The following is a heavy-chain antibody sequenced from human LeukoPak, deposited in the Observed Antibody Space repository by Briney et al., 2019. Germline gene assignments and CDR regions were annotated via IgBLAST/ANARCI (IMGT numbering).Heavy chain of an antibody. CDR1: GFTVSNNY. J-gene: IGHJ4*02. CDR3: ARRAGEYSHPYDY. V-gene: IGHV3-53*01. CDR2: IYSGGST. D-gene: IGHD2-15*01. Sequence: GGSLRLSCAASGFTVSNNYMSWVRQAPGKGLECVSVIYSGGSTYYADSVKGRFTISRDNSKNTLYLQMNSLRAEDTAIYYCARRAGEYSHPYDYWGQGTLVTVSS.